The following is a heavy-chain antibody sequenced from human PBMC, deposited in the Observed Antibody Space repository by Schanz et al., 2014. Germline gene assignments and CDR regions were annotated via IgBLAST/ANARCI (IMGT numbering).Heavy chain of an antibody. V-gene: IGHV3-21*02. CDR3: ARGGFGEVSYFDY. Sequence: EVELVESGGGLVQPGGSLRLSCAASGFNFSSYSLNWVRQAPGKGLEWVSSISYGTSYIYYADSVKGRFTISRDNSKNTLYLQMNSLRPEDTAVYYCARGGFGEVSYFDYWGQGTLVTVSS. CDR1: GFNFSSYS. D-gene: IGHD3-10*01. J-gene: IGHJ4*02. CDR2: ISYGTSYI.